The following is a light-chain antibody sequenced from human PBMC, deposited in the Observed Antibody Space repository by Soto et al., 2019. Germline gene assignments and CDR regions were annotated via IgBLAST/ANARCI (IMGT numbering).Light chain of an antibody. Sequence: DIQRTQSPSTLSASVGDRVTITCRASQSISSWLAWYQQKPGKAPRLLIYKASTLESGVPSRFSGSGSGTDFTLTISSLQPDDFATYYCQQYSTYWTFGQGTKVDIK. V-gene: IGKV1-5*03. CDR1: QSISSW. CDR2: KAS. CDR3: QQYSTYWT. J-gene: IGKJ1*01.